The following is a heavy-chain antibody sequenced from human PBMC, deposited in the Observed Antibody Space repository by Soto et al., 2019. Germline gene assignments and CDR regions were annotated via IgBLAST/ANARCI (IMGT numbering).Heavy chain of an antibody. Sequence: QVQLVESGGGVVQPGRSLRLSCAASGFTFSSYGMHWVRQAPGKGLEWVAVIWYDGSNKYYADSVKGRFTISRDNSKNPLYLQMNGLRAEDPAVYCCARVHGDYWFDYWGQGTLVTVSS. CDR1: GFTFSSYG. CDR3: ARVHGDYWFDY. D-gene: IGHD4-17*01. CDR2: IWYDGSNK. V-gene: IGHV3-33*01. J-gene: IGHJ4*02.